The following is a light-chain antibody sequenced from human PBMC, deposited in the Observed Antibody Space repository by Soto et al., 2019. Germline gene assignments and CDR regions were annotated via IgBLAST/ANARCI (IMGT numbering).Light chain of an antibody. CDR3: SSSAGFSILV. CDR1: SSDVGGYNY. V-gene: IGLV2-8*01. J-gene: IGLJ2*01. Sequence: QSVLTQPPSASGSPGQSVTISCTGTSSDVGGYNYVSWYQQHPGKAPKLIIYEVTKRPSGVPDRFSGSKSGNTASLTVSGLQAEDEADYYCSSSAGFSILVFGGGTKVTVL. CDR2: EVT.